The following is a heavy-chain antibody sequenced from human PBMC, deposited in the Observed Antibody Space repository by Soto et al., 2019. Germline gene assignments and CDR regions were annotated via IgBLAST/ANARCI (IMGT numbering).Heavy chain of an antibody. CDR3: ATDRPHPRSMWS. V-gene: IGHV1-24*01. J-gene: IGHJ5*02. CDR1: GYTLTELS. D-gene: IGHD2-21*01. Sequence: QVQLVQSGAEVKKPGASVKVSCKVSGYTLTELSMHWVRQAPGKGLEWMGGFDPEDGETIDAQKFQGRVTMNEDTSTDTAYMELSSLRSEDTAVYYCATDRPHPRSMWSWGQGTLVTVSS. CDR2: FDPEDGET.